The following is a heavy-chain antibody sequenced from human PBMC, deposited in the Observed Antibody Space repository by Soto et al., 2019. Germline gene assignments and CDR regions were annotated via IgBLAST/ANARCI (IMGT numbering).Heavy chain of an antibody. J-gene: IGHJ4*02. D-gene: IGHD2-15*01. CDR3: AKRKCSGGSCYLPEDLSFDY. CDR1: GFTFSSYA. Sequence: GGSLRLSCAASGFTFSSYARSWVRQAPGKGLEWVSAISGSGGSTYYADSVKGRFTISRDNSKNTLYLQMDSLRAEDTAVYYCAKRKCSGGSCYLPEDLSFDYWGQGTLVTVSS. V-gene: IGHV3-23*01. CDR2: ISGSGGST.